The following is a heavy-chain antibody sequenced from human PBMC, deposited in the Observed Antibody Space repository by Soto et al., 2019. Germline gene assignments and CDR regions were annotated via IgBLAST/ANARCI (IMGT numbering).Heavy chain of an antibody. Sequence: AVPDGSLSSYARTCVRQPPGKGLEWIGYIYYSGSTNYNPSLKSRVTISVDTSKNQFSLKVSSVTAADTAVYYCRRLFYYDQRPPRHNGFPSWGHG. J-gene: IGHJ5*01. V-gene: IGHV4-59*01. CDR2: IYYSGST. CDR3: RRLFYYDQRPPRHNGFPS. CDR1: DGSLSSYA. D-gene: IGHD3-22*01.